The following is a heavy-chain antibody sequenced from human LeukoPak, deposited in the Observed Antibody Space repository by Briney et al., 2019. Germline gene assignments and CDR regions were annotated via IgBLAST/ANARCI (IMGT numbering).Heavy chain of an antibody. J-gene: IGHJ3*01. V-gene: IGHV3-23*01. CDR1: GFTFSRYA. Sequence: PGGSLRLSCAASGFTFSRYAMTWVRQAPGKGLEWVSSISGSGNSPYYADSVKGRFTISRDNSKNMVYLQMNSLGAEDTADFYCAKDSSLIPDALDVWGQGTMVTVSS. CDR3: AKDSSLIPDALDV. CDR2: ISGSGNSP.